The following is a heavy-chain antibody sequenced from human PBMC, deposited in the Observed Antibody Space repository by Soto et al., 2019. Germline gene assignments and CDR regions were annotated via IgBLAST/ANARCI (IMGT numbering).Heavy chain of an antibody. V-gene: IGHV4-39*01. CDR1: GGSISSSSYY. CDR3: FRQPGNYHYCMAF. Sequence: SETLSLTCTVSGGSISSSSYYWGWIRQPPGKGLEWIGSIYYSGSTYYNPSLKSRVTISVDTSKNQFSLKLSSVTAADTAVYYFFRQPGNYHYCMAFSGQGTKVPGSS. J-gene: IGHJ6*02. CDR2: IYYSGST.